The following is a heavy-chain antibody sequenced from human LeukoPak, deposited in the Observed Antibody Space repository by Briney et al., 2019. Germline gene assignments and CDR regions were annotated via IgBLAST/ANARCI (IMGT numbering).Heavy chain of an antibody. Sequence: SEALSLTCAVYGGSFSGYYWSWIRQPPGKGLEWIGEINHSESTNYNPSLKSRVTISVDTSKDQFSLKLSSVTAADTAVYYCARLGIAVAVVYWGQGTLVTVSS. D-gene: IGHD6-19*01. J-gene: IGHJ4*02. V-gene: IGHV4-34*01. CDR2: INHSEST. CDR3: ARLGIAVAVVY. CDR1: GGSFSGYY.